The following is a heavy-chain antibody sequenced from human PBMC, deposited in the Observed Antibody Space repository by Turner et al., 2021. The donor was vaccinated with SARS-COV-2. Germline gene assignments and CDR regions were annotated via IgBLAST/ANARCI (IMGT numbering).Heavy chain of an antibody. CDR3: ARGATLVRGVIENLYYYYYGMDV. D-gene: IGHD3-10*01. Sequence: QVQLVQSGAEVKKPGSSVKVSCTASGGTFSRYAISWVRQAPGHGLEWMGGIIPIFGTANYAQKFQGRVTITADKSTSTAYMELSSLRFEDTAVYYCARGATLVRGVIENLYYYYYGMDVWGQGTTVTVSS. V-gene: IGHV1-69*06. J-gene: IGHJ6*02. CDR2: IIPIFGTA. CDR1: GGTFSRYA.